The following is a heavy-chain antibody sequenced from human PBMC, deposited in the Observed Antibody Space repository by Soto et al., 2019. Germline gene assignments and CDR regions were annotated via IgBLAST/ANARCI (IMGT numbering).Heavy chain of an antibody. D-gene: IGHD3-10*01. J-gene: IGHJ6*02. CDR3: AKEGNPVPGYYYYYGMDV. Sequence: EVQLVESGGGLVQPGRSLRLSCAASGFTFDDYAMHWVRQAPGKGLEWVSGISWNSGSIGYADSVKGRFTISRDNAKNSLYLQMNSLRAEDTALYYCAKEGNPVPGYYYYYGMDVWGQGTTVTVSS. CDR1: GFTFDDYA. V-gene: IGHV3-9*01. CDR2: ISWNSGSI.